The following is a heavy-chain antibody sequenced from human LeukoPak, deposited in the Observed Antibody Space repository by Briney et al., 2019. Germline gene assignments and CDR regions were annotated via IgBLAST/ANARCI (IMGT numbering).Heavy chain of an antibody. CDR1: GGSISSSSYY. D-gene: IGHD4-17*01. CDR3: ARRLGVDYGMYYYTTWTS. CDR2: IYYSGST. Sequence: SETLSLTCTVSGGSISSSSYYWGWIRQPPGKGLEWIGSIYYSGSTYYNPSLKSRVTISVDTSKNQFSLKLSSVTAADTAVYYCARRLGVDYGMYYYTTWTSGAKGPRSPSP. J-gene: IGHJ6*03. V-gene: IGHV4-39*07.